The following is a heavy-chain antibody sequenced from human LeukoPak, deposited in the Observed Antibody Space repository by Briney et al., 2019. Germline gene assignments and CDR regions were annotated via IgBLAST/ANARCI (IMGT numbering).Heavy chain of an antibody. Sequence: SVKVSCKASGGTFSSYAISWVRQAPGQGLEWMGRIIPIFGTANYAQKFQGRVTITTDESTSTAYMELSSLRSEDTAVYYCARDGIDGDGDYSDYFDYWGQGTLVTVSS. J-gene: IGHJ4*02. V-gene: IGHV1-69*05. D-gene: IGHD4-17*01. CDR2: IIPIFGTA. CDR1: GGTFSSYA. CDR3: ARDGIDGDGDYSDYFDY.